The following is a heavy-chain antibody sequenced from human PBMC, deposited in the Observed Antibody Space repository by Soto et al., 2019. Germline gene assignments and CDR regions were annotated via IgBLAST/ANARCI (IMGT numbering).Heavy chain of an antibody. D-gene: IGHD1-7*01. CDR2: IYYSGST. CDR3: ARNYGHAFDI. CDR1: GGSIRSYY. Sequence: QVQLQESGPGLVKPSETLSLTCTVSGGSIRSYYWSWIRQPPGKGLEWIGYIYYSGSTNYNPSLKSRVTISVDTSKNQFSLKLSSVNAADTAVYYCARNYGHAFDIWGQGTIVTVSS. J-gene: IGHJ3*02. V-gene: IGHV4-59*01.